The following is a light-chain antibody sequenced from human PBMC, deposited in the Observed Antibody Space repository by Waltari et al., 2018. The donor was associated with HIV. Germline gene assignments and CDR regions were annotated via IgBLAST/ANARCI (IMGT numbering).Light chain of an antibody. J-gene: IGLJ1*01. CDR1: SSDVGGYNY. V-gene: IGLV2-14*01. CDR2: EVS. CDR3: SLYTSDYTYV. Sequence: QSALTPPASVSGSPGPTITISCTETSSDVGGYNYFSLYQHHPGQAPKLLIYEVSNRPSGVSNRFSGSKSDNTASLTISGIQAEDEADYYCSLYTSDYTYVFGSGTEVTVL.